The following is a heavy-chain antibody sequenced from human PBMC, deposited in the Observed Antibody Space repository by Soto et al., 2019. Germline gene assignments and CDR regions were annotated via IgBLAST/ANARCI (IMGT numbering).Heavy chain of an antibody. CDR2: ISANGGTT. Sequence: GGSLRLSCAASGFTFSSYSINWVRQAPGKGLEWVSGISANGGTTYYSDSVKGRFAVSRDNSKNTLYLQMNNLKADDTAVYYCAKEDYSSSWYYFDHWGQGTLVTVSS. V-gene: IGHV3-23*01. D-gene: IGHD6-13*01. CDR3: AKEDYSSSWYYFDH. J-gene: IGHJ4*02. CDR1: GFTFSSYS.